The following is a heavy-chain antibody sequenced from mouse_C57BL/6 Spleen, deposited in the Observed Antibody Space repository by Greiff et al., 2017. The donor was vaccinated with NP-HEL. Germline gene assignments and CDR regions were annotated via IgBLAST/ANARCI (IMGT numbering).Heavy chain of an antibody. CDR3: AREGSYYGSPVFDV. CDR1: GYAFSSYW. D-gene: IGHD1-1*01. CDR2: IYPGDGDT. Sequence: QVQLKQSGAELVKPGASVKISCKASGYAFSSYWMNWVKQRPGKGLEWIGQIYPGDGDTNYNGKFKGKAILTADKSSSTAYMQLSSLTSEDSAVYFCAREGSYYGSPVFDVWGTGTTVTVSS. J-gene: IGHJ1*03. V-gene: IGHV1-80*01.